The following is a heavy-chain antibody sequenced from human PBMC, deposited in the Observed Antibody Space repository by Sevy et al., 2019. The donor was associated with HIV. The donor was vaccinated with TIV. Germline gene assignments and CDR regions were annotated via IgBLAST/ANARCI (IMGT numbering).Heavy chain of an antibody. CDR2: ISYDGSNK. D-gene: IGHD3-22*01. J-gene: IGHJ4*02. Sequence: GGSLRLSCAASGFTFSSYAMHWVRQAPGKGLEWVAVISYDGSNKYYADSVKGRFTISRDNSKNTLYLQMNSLRAEDTAVYYCASYDSSGHNFDYWGQGILVTVSS. V-gene: IGHV3-30-3*01. CDR1: GFTFSSYA. CDR3: ASYDSSGHNFDY.